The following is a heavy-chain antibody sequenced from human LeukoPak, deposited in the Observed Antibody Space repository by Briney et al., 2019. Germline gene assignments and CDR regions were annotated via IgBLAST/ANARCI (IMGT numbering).Heavy chain of an antibody. V-gene: IGHV4-59*01. CDR2: IYYSGST. J-gene: IGHJ6*02. CDR3: ARGSYGSGSYYNPPGYYGMDV. CDR1: GGSISSYY. Sequence: PSETLSLTCTVSGGSISSYYWSWTRQPPGKGLEWIGYIYYSGSTNYNPSLKSRVTISVDTSKNQFSLKLSSVTAADTAVYYCARGSYGSGSYYNPPGYYGMDVWGQGTTVTVSS. D-gene: IGHD3-10*01.